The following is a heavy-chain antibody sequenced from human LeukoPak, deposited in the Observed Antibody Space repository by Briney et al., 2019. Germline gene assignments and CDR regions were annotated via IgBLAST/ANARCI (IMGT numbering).Heavy chain of an antibody. CDR3: ARHRVGHCTSVTCPTFEY. CDR2: INHSGST. Sequence: ETLSLTCAVYGGSFSGYYWSWIRQPPGKGLEWIGEINHSGSTNYNPSLKSRVTISVDTSKNQFSLKLSSVTAADTAVYYCARHRVGHCTSVTCPTFEYWGQGTLVTVSS. V-gene: IGHV4-34*01. CDR1: GGSFSGYY. D-gene: IGHD2-8*02. J-gene: IGHJ4*02.